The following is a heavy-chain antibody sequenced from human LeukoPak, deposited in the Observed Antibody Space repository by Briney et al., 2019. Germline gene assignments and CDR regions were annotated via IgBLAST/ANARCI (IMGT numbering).Heavy chain of an antibody. CDR3: ARDRGAYCGGDCYSRPRGDYGMDV. Sequence: SETLSLTCAVYGGSFSGYYWSWIRQPPGKGLEWIGEINHSGSTNYNPSLKSRVTISVDTSKNQFSLKLSSVTAADTAVYYCARDRGAYCGGDCYSRPRGDYGMDVWGQGTTVTVSS. V-gene: IGHV4-34*01. J-gene: IGHJ6*02. D-gene: IGHD2-21*02. CDR1: GGSFSGYY. CDR2: INHSGST.